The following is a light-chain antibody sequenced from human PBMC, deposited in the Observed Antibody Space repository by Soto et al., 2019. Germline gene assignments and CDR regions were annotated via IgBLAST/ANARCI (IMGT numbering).Light chain of an antibody. CDR3: QQYDSSPRT. J-gene: IGKJ1*01. CDR1: QSVSSN. Sequence: EIVMTQSPATLSVSPGERATLSCRASQSVSSNLAWYQQKPGQAPRPLIYGVSSRATGIPDRFSGSGSGTDFTLTISRLEPVDFAVYYCQQYDSSPRTFGQGTKVDIK. CDR2: GVS. V-gene: IGKV3-20*01.